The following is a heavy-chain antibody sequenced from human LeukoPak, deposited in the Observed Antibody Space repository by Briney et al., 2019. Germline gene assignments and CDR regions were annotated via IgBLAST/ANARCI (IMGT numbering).Heavy chain of an antibody. V-gene: IGHV3-7*01. J-gene: IGHJ6*03. CDR3: ARDGRDYDYVWGSYRYYYYMDV. D-gene: IGHD3-16*02. CDR1: GFTFSSYW. CDR2: IKQDGSEK. Sequence: GRSLRLSCAASGFTFSSYWMSWVRQAPGKGLEWVANIKQDGSEKYYVDSVKGRFTISRDNAKNSLYLQMNSLRAEDTAVCYCARDGRDYDYVWGSYRYYYYMDVWGKGTTVTVSS.